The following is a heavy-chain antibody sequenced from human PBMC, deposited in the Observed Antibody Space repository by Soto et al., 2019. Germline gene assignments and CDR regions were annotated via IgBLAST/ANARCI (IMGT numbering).Heavy chain of an antibody. D-gene: IGHD1-26*01. Sequence: PGGSLRLSCAASGFTFSSYAMSWVRQAPGKGLEWVSGINSDGSSTNYADPVKGRFTISRDNAKNTVYLQMNSLRAEDTAVYYCATVGTGSYNWFDPWGRGTLVTVSS. V-gene: IGHV3-74*01. CDR2: INSDGSST. CDR3: ATVGTGSYNWFDP. J-gene: IGHJ5*02. CDR1: GFTFSSYA.